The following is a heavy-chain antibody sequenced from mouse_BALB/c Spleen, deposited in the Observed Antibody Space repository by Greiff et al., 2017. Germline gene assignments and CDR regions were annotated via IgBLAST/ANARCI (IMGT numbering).Heavy chain of an antibody. J-gene: IGHJ1*01. Sequence: EVHLLESGGGLVQPGGSLRLSCATSGFTFTDYYMSWVRQPPGKALEWLGFIRNKANGYTTEYSASVKGRFTISRDNSQSILYLQMNTLRAEDSATYYCARDYYGSSYWYFDVWGAGTTVTVSS. CDR2: IRNKANGYTT. D-gene: IGHD1-1*01. V-gene: IGHV7-3*02. CDR1: GFTFTDYY. CDR3: ARDYYGSSYWYFDV.